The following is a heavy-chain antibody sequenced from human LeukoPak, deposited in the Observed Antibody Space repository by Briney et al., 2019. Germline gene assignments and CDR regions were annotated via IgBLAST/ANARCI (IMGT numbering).Heavy chain of an antibody. Sequence: GGSLRLSCAASGFTFSSYAMSWVRQAPGKGREWVSAISGSGGSTYYADSVKGRFTISRDNSKNTLYLQMNSLRAEDTAVYYCAKDTVGANWFDPWGQGTLVTVSS. CDR3: AKDTVGANWFDP. V-gene: IGHV3-23*01. CDR2: ISGSGGST. J-gene: IGHJ5*02. D-gene: IGHD1-26*01. CDR1: GFTFSSYA.